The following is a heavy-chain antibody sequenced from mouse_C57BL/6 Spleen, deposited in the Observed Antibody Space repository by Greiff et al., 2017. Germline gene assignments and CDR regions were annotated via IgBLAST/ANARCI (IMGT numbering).Heavy chain of an antibody. Sequence: QVQLKQPGAELVMPGASVKLSCKASGYTFTSYWMHWVKQRPGQGLEWIGEIDPSDSYTNYNQKFKGKSTLTVDKSSSTAYMQLSSLTSEDSAVYYGARYGRPVDFDYWGQGTTLTVSS. CDR2: IDPSDSYT. V-gene: IGHV1-69*01. CDR3: ARYGRPVDFDY. CDR1: GYTFTSYW. J-gene: IGHJ2*01. D-gene: IGHD1-1*01.